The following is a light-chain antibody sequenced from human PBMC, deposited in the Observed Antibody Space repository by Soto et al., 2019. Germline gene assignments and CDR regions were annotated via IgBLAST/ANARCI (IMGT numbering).Light chain of an antibody. V-gene: IGLV1-40*01. J-gene: IGLJ3*02. CDR1: SSNIGRGYD. CDR2: GDN. CDR3: QTFDSSLTISGV. Sequence: QSVLTQPPSVSGAPGQRGTISCTGSSSNIGRGYDVHWYQQVPGSAPRLLLSGDNTRPSGVPDRFSGSRSGTSASLAITGLQAEDEADYYCQTFDSSLTISGVFGGGTQLTVL.